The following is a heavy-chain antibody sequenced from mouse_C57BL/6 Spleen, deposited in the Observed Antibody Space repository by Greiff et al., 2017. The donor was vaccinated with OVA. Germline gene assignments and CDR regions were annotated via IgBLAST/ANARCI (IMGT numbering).Heavy chain of an antibody. J-gene: IGHJ2*01. CDR1: GYAFSSSW. CDR3: ARSDDY. Sequence: QVQLKESGPELVKPGASVKISCKASGYAFSSSWMNWVKQRPGQGLEWIGRIYPGDGDTNYNGKFKGKATLTADKSSSTAYMQLSSLTSEDSAVYFCARSDDYWGQGTTLTVSS. V-gene: IGHV1-82*01. CDR2: IYPGDGDT.